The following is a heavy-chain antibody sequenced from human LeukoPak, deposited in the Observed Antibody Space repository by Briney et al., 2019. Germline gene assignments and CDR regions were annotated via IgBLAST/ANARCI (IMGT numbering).Heavy chain of an antibody. CDR1: GFTFSSYS. D-gene: IGHD4-17*01. CDR2: ISSSSSYI. J-gene: IGHJ6*02. V-gene: IGHV3-21*01. Sequence: PGGSLRLSCAASGFTFSSYSMNCVRQAPGKGLEWVSSISSSSSYIYYADSVKGRFTISRDNAKNSLYLQMNSLRAEDTAVYYCARDRYGDYGMDVWGQGTTVTVSS. CDR3: ARDRYGDYGMDV.